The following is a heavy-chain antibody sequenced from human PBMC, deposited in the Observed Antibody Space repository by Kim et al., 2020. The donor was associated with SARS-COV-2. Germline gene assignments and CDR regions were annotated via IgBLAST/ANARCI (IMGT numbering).Heavy chain of an antibody. J-gene: IGHJ3*02. CDR2: ISSSSSYI. V-gene: IGHV3-21*01. CDR3: VYSYGSTFDI. D-gene: IGHD5-18*01. Sequence: GGSLRLSCAASGFTFSSYNMNWVRQAPGKGLECVSSISSSSSYIYYADSVKGRFTISRDNARNSLYLQMNSLRAEDTAVYYCVYSYGSTFDIWGQGTMVTVSS. CDR1: GFTFSSYN.